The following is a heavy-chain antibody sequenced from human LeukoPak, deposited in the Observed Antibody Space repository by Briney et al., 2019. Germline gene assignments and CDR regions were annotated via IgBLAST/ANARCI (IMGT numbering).Heavy chain of an antibody. Sequence: SETLSLTCAVYGGSFSGYYWSWIRQPPGKGLEWIGEINHSGSTNYNPFLKSRVTISVDTSKNQFSLKLTSVTAADTAVYYCARGGLYCSSSSCTPDWFDPWGQGTLVTVSS. CDR2: INHSGST. J-gene: IGHJ5*02. V-gene: IGHV4-34*01. D-gene: IGHD2-2*01. CDR1: GGSFSGYY. CDR3: ARGGLYCSSSSCTPDWFDP.